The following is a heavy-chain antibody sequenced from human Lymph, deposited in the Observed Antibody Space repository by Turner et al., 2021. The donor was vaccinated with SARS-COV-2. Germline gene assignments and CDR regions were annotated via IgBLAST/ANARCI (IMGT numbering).Heavy chain of an antibody. CDR2: FFYSGST. D-gene: IGHD1-26*01. J-gene: IGHJ1*01. CDR3: GVGPTRWYFQH. CDR1: GGSISSSSYY. V-gene: IGHV4-39*01. Sequence: QLQLQESGPGLVKPSETLSLTCTVSGGSISSSSYYWGWIRQPPGKGLEWIGNFFYSGSTYYNPFLKSRVTISEDTSKNQFSLKLTSVTAADTAVYYCGVGPTRWYFQHWGQGTLVTVSS.